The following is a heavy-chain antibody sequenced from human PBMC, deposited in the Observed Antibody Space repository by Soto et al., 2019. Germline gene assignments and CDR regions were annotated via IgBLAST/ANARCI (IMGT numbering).Heavy chain of an antibody. CDR2: MNPNSGNT. J-gene: IGHJ4*02. V-gene: IGHV1-8*01. D-gene: IGHD3-10*01. CDR1: GYTFTSYD. CDR3: AITHLRFGEHHY. Sequence: QVQLVQSGAEVKKPGASVKVSCKASGYTFTSYDINWVRQATGQGLEWMGWMNPNSGNTGYAPKFQGRVTMTRNTSISRAYMGLSSLRSEDTAVYYCAITHLRFGEHHYWGQGTLVTVSS.